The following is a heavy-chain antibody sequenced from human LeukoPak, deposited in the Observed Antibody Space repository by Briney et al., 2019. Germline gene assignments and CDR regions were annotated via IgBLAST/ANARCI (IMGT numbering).Heavy chain of an antibody. V-gene: IGHV3-21*01. CDR1: GFTFSSYS. Sequence: PGGSLRLSCAASGFTFSSYSMNWVRQAPGKGLEWVSSISSSSSYIYYADSVKGRFTTSRDNAKNSLYLQMNSLRAEDTAVYYCARDFRDYVAYWGQGTLVTVSS. J-gene: IGHJ4*02. CDR3: ARDFRDYVAY. CDR2: ISSSSSYI.